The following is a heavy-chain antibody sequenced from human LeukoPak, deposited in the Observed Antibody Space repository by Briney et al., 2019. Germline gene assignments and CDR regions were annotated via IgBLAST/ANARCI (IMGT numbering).Heavy chain of an antibody. J-gene: IGHJ6*03. CDR2: IYPGDSDT. CDR3: ATSAAAGDYYYYYMDV. CDR1: GYSFPSYW. Sequence: GESLKISCKGSGYSFPSYWIGWVRQMPGKGLEWMGIIYPGDSDTRYSPSFQGQVTISADKSIRTAYLQWSSLKASDTAMYYCATSAAAGDYYYYYMDVWGKGTTVTVSS. V-gene: IGHV5-51*01. D-gene: IGHD6-13*01.